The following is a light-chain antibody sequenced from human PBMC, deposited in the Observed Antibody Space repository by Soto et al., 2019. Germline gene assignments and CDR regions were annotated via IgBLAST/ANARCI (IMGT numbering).Light chain of an antibody. CDR2: EAT. Sequence: QSVLTQPASMSGSPGQSITISCTGTSSDIGRYNFVSWYQHHPGKAPKLIIYEATKRPSGVSYRFSGSKSGNTASLTISGLQAEDEVDYYCTSYTITSPYVFGTGTKVTVL. V-gene: IGLV2-14*01. CDR3: TSYTITSPYV. CDR1: SSDIGRYNF. J-gene: IGLJ1*01.